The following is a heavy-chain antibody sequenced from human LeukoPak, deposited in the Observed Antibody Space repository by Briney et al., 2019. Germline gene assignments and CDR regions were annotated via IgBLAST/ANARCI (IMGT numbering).Heavy chain of an antibody. CDR3: AKGGFRGYEINLYYYYYGMDV. CDR1: GFTFSSYA. V-gene: IGHV3-23*01. D-gene: IGHD5-12*01. CDR2: ISGSGGST. Sequence: GGSLRLSCAASGFTFSSYAMSWVRQAPGKGLEWVSAISGSGGSTYYADSVKGRFTISRDNSKNTLYLQMNSLRAEDTAVYYCAKGGFRGYEINLYYYYYGMDVWGQGTTVTVSS. J-gene: IGHJ6*02.